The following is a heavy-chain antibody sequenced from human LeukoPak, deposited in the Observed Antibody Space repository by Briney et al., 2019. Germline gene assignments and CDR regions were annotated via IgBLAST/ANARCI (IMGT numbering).Heavy chain of an antibody. CDR2: INPSGGST. V-gene: IGHV1-46*01. CDR3: ARDPLIVGASNYYYYYGMDV. J-gene: IGHJ6*02. Sequence: ASVKVSCKASGYTFTSYYMHWVRQAPGRGLEWMGIINPSGGSTSYAQKFQGRVTMTRDTSTSTVYMELSSLRSEDTAAYYCARDPLIVGASNYYYYYGMDVWGQGTTVTVSS. CDR1: GYTFTSYY. D-gene: IGHD1-26*01.